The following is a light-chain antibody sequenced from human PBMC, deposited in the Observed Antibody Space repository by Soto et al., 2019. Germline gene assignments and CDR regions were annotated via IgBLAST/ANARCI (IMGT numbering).Light chain of an antibody. CDR3: AAWDNSLNGYV. Sequence: QSVLTQPPSASGTPGQRVTISCSGTNSNIGSNPVNWYQQLPGTAPKLLIYSDDQRPSGVPDRFSGSKSVTSASLAISGLQSEDEADYYCAAWDNSLNGYVFGIGTKVTVL. J-gene: IGLJ1*01. CDR1: NSNIGSNP. CDR2: SDD. V-gene: IGLV1-44*01.